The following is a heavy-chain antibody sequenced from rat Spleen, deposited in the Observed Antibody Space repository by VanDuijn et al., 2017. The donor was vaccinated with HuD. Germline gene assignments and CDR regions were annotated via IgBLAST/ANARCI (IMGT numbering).Heavy chain of an antibody. J-gene: IGHJ2*01. V-gene: IGHV5-62*01. CDR2: ISSSSGT. Sequence: VQLVESGGGLVQPGKSLKLSCSASGFTFSSYGMHWIRQAPGKGLDWVAYISSSSGTVYADAVKGRFTISRDNAKNTLYLQLNSLKSEDTAIYYCARIGAIAALDWGQGVMVTVSS. CDR1: GFTFSSYG. D-gene: IGHD1-2*01. CDR3: ARIGAIAALD.